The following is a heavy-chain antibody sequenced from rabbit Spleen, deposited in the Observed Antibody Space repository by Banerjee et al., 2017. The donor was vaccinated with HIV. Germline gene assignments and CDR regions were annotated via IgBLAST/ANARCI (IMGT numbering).Heavy chain of an antibody. CDR1: GFSFSDRDV. V-gene: IGHV1S45*01. D-gene: IGHD1-1*01. Sequence: QEQLVESGGDLVKPEGSLTLTCKASGFSFSDRDVMCWVRQAPGKGLEWIACINTYTGKSVYASWAKGRFTISKTSSTTVTLQMTSLTAADTATYFCARDTSSSFSSYGMDLWGPGTLVTVS. J-gene: IGHJ6*01. CDR2: INTYTGKS. CDR3: ARDTSSSFSSYGMDL.